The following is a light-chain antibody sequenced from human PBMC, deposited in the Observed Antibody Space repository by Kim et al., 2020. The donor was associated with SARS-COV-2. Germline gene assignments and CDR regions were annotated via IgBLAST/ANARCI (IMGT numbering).Light chain of an antibody. CDR1: HSVNGN. V-gene: IGKV3-15*01. CDR3: QQYHNWPLT. CDR2: DAS. J-gene: IGKJ1*01. Sequence: VSPGERATPSCRASHSVNGNLAWYQQKPGQAPRLLIYDASTGATDIPARFSGSGSGTEFALTISSLQSEDFAVYYCQQYHNWPLTFGQGTKVDIK.